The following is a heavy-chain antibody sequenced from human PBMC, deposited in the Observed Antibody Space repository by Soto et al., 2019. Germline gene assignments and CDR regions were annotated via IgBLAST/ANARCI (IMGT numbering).Heavy chain of an antibody. CDR1: GFTFISDA. J-gene: IGHJ6*02. D-gene: IGHD1-26*01. Sequence: GSLRLSCSASGFTFISDAITWVRQAPGKGLEWVSVISGSGDRTYYADSVKGRFTISRDNSKNTLYLQMNSLRAEDTAVYYCASGRGRYFYYGMDVWGQGTTVTV. CDR3: ASGRGRYFYYGMDV. CDR2: ISGSGDRT. V-gene: IGHV3-23*01.